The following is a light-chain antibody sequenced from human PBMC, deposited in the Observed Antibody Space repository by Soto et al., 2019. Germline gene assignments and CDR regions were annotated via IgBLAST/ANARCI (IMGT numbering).Light chain of an antibody. Sequence: EIVMTQSPATLSVSPGARATLSCRASQSVGSDLVWYRQKPGQAPRLLIYDASNRATGIPARFSGGGSGTDFTLTISRLEPEDFAVYYCQQYGSSGTFGQGTKVDI. CDR1: QSVGSD. CDR2: DAS. J-gene: IGKJ1*01. CDR3: QQYGSSGT. V-gene: IGKV3-20*01.